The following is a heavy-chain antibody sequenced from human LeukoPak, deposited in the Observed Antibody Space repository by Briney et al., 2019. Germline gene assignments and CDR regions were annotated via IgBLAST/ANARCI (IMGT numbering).Heavy chain of an antibody. CDR1: GGSISSGGYY. Sequence: SETLSLTCTVSGGSISSGGYYWSWIRQHPGTGREWIGYIYYSGSTYYNPSLKSRVTISVDTSKNQFSLKLSSVTAADTAVYYCARGHHGSGSYYIVNWFDPWGQGTLVTVSS. D-gene: IGHD3-10*01. CDR2: IYYSGST. V-gene: IGHV4-31*03. J-gene: IGHJ5*02. CDR3: ARGHHGSGSYYIVNWFDP.